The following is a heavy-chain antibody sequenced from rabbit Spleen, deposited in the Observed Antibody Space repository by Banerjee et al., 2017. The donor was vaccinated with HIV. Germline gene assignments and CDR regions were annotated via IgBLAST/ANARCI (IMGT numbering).Heavy chain of an antibody. CDR1: GFTLSSYY. V-gene: IGHV1S7*01. CDR3: ARDRGSGWGDAIDP. Sequence: QLEESAGGLVQPGGSLKLSCKASGFTLSSYYMNWVRQAPGKGLEWIGYIDPVFGITYYASWVNGRFSISRENAQTTVTLQMTSLTAADTATYFCARDRGSGWGDAIDPWGPGTLVTVS. CDR2: IDPVFGIT. D-gene: IGHD4-1*01. J-gene: IGHJ2*01.